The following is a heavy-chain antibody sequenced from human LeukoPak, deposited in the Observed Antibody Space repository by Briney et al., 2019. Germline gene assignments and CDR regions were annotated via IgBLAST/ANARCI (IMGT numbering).Heavy chain of an antibody. Sequence: GESLRLSCAASGFTFDDYAMNWVRQAPGRGLEWVSGINWNGRMTEYADSVNDRFTISRQNTKNSLYLYMYNLGGEDTALYFYTRGSVQLWLRDTYCYMDVWGKGTTVTVSS. V-gene: IGHV3-20*04. D-gene: IGHD5-18*01. CDR3: TRGSVQLWLRDTYCYMDV. CDR2: INWNGRMT. J-gene: IGHJ6*03. CDR1: GFTFDDYA.